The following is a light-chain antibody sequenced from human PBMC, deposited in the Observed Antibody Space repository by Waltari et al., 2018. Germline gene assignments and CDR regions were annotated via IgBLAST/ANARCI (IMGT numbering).Light chain of an antibody. V-gene: IGLV7-46*01. CDR1: TGAGTSGHY. CDR3: WLAYTGGIVV. Sequence: QAVVTQEPSLTVSPGGTVTLTCGSSTGAGTSGHYPYWLQQKPGQAPRTLIYDSYIKQSWTPARFSASLVGGKAVLTLSGAQAEDEAKYYCWLAYTGGIVVFGGGTELAVL. J-gene: IGLJ2*01. CDR2: DSY.